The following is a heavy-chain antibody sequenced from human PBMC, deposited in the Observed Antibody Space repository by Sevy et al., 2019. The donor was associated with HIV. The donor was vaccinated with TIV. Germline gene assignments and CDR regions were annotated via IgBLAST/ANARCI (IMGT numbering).Heavy chain of an antibody. CDR3: ARGSGAVVAGNYFDY. D-gene: IGHD6-19*01. CDR1: GFTFSSYS. J-gene: IGHJ4*02. CDR2: ISSSSSTI. V-gene: IGHV3-48*04. Sequence: GGSLRLSCAASGFTFSSYSMNWVRQAPGKGLEWVSYISSSSSTIYYADSVKGRFTISRDNAKNSLYLHMNSLRAEDTAVYYCARGSGAVVAGNYFDYWGQGILVTVSS.